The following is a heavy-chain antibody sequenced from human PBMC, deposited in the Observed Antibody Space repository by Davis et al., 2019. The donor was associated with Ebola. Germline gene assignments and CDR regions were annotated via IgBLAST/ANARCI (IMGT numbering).Heavy chain of an antibody. CDR3: ARVYSTSSWDSDY. CDR1: GFTFSAYT. D-gene: IGHD6-6*01. CDR2: ISDDEKYI. Sequence: GESLKISCAASGFTFSAYTMIWVRQAPGKGLEWVSSISDDEKYIYYADSVRGRFTVSRDNAKNSLYLQMNSLRAEDTAMYYCARVYSTSSWDSDYWGQGILVTVSS. J-gene: IGHJ4*02. V-gene: IGHV3-21*01.